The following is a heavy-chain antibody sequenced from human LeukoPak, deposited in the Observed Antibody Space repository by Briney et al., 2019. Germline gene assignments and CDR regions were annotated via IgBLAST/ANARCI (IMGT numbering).Heavy chain of an antibody. D-gene: IGHD3-22*01. CDR1: GFTFSSYS. CDR2: ISSSSSYI. J-gene: IGHJ4*02. Sequence: PGGSLRLSCAASGFTFSSYSMNWVRQAPGKGLEWVSSISSSSSYIYYADSVKGRFTISRDNAKNSLYLQMNSLRAEDTAVYYCARDARYYYDSSGYYYYWGQGTLVTVSS. V-gene: IGHV3-21*01. CDR3: ARDARYYYDSSGYYYY.